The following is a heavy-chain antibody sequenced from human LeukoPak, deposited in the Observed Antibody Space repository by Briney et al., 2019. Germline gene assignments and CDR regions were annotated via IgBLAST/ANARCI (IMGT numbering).Heavy chain of an antibody. J-gene: IGHJ4*02. CDR1: GYTFTSYG. V-gene: IGHV1-18*01. CDR3: ARDFRAIAKPGITGTKYYFDY. CDR2: ISAYNGNT. D-gene: IGHD1-7*01. Sequence: ASVKVSCKASGYTFTSYGISWVRQAPGQGLEWMGWISAYNGNTNYAQKLQGRVTMTTDTSTSTAYMELSRLRSDDTAVYYCARDFRAIAKPGITGTKYYFDYWGQGTLVTVSS.